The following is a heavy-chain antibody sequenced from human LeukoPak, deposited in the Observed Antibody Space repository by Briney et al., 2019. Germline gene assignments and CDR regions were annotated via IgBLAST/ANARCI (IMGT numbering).Heavy chain of an antibody. CDR3: ASDGGIFHPNWFDP. CDR1: GYTFTSYG. CDR2: ISAYNGNT. J-gene: IGHJ5*02. D-gene: IGHD2/OR15-2a*01. V-gene: IGHV1-18*01. Sequence: ASVKVSCKASGYTFTSYGISWVRQAPGQGLEWMGWISAYNGNTNYAQKLQGRVTMTTDTSTSTAYMELRSLRSDDTAVYYCASDGGIFHPNWFDPWGQGTLVTVSS.